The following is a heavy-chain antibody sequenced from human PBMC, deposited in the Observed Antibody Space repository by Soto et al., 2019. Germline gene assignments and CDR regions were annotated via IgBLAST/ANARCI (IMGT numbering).Heavy chain of an antibody. Sequence: LSLTCTVSGGSIGNDDYSWSWVRQPPGKGLEWIGYIYHSGTTYYNPSLTSRVTISVDGSNNQFSLKLTSMTAADTAAYYCATVIPATRYFAYWGQGILVTVSS. V-gene: IGHV4-30-2*01. CDR2: IYHSGTT. CDR1: GGSIGNDDYS. J-gene: IGHJ4*02. D-gene: IGHD2-15*01. CDR3: ATVIPATRYFAY.